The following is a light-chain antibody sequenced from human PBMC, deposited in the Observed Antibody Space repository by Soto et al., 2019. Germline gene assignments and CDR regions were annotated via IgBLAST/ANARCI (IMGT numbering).Light chain of an antibody. J-gene: IGKJ5*01. CDR1: QSVSST. CDR2: GAS. CDR3: QQYKTWPLT. V-gene: IGKV3-15*01. Sequence: EIVMTQSPVTLSVSPGERATLSCRASQSVSSTLAWYQQRPGQAPRLLIYGASTRATAIPARFSGSGSGTEFTLTISSLQSEDFAVYYCQQYKTWPLTFGQGTRLEIK.